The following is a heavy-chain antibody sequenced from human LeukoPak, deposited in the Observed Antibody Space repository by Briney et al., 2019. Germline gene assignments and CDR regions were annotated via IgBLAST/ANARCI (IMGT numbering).Heavy chain of an antibody. CDR3: AKSTTVTPGIGYYFDY. J-gene: IGHJ4*02. CDR2: ISSSSSTI. CDR1: GFTFSSYG. D-gene: IGHD4-17*01. Sequence: GGSLRLSCAASGFTFSSYGMSWVRQAPGKGLEWVSYISSSSSTIYYADSVKGRFTISRDNAKNSLYLQMNSLRAEDTALYYCAKSTTVTPGIGYYFDYWGQGTLVTVSS. V-gene: IGHV3-48*01.